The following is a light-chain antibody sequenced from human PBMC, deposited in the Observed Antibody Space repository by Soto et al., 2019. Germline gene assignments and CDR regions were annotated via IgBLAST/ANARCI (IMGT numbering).Light chain of an antibody. CDR1: QSLVYSDGNIY. J-gene: IGKJ1*01. CDR2: EVS. V-gene: IGKV2-30*01. Sequence: DFVMTQSPLSLPVTLGQPASISCRSIQSLVYSDGNIYVNWFQQRPGQSPRRLIYEVSNRDSGVPDRFSGSGAGTDFTLKISRVEAEDVGVYYCMQGTHWPLTFGQGTKVDI. CDR3: MQGTHWPLT.